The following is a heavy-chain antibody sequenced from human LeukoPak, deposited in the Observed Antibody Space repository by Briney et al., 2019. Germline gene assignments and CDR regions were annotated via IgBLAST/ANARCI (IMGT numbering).Heavy chain of an antibody. D-gene: IGHD6-13*01. Sequence: SETLSLTCAVYGGSFSGYYWSWIRQPPGKGLEWIGEINHSGSTNYNPSLKSRVTISVDTPKNQFSLKLSSVTAADTAVYYCARDRAAAGGVDYWGQGTLVTVSS. J-gene: IGHJ4*02. CDR3: ARDRAAAGGVDY. V-gene: IGHV4-34*01. CDR2: INHSGST. CDR1: GGSFSGYY.